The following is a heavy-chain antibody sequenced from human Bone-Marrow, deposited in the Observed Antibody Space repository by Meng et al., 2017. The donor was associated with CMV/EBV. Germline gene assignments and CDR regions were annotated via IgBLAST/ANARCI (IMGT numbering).Heavy chain of an antibody. Sequence: SGPTLVKPTQTLTLTCAFSGFSLNANGMRVNWIRQPPGKALEWLARIDWDDDTFYSASLKTRLAISKHTSRNQVVLTMTNMDPVDTGTYYCARSRLYSNSFDYWGLGTRVTVSS. V-gene: IGHV2-70D*14. CDR2: IDWDDDT. CDR3: ARSRLYSNSFDY. CDR1: GFSLNANGMR. D-gene: IGHD5-12*01. J-gene: IGHJ4*02.